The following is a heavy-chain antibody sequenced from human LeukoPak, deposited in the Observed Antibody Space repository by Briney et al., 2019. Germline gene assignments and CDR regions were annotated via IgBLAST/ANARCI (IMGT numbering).Heavy chain of an antibody. V-gene: IGHV3-23*01. CDR1: GFTFSRQA. D-gene: IGHD6-13*01. CDR2: ISGSGSST. Sequence: PGGSLRLSCVASGFTFSRQAMTWVRQAPGKGLEWVSSISGSGSSTYYADSVKGRFTISRDNSKNTLYLQMNSLRAEDTAIYYCAKGPPDSSTWYKRSEGWGQGTLVTVSS. J-gene: IGHJ4*02. CDR3: AKGPPDSSTWYKRSEG.